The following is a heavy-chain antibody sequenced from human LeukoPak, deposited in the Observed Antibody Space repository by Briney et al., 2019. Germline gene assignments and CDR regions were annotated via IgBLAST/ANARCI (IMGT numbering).Heavy chain of an antibody. V-gene: IGHV3-72*01. CDR1: GFTFSDHY. J-gene: IGHJ6*03. CDR2: TRNKANSYTT. Sequence: GGSLRLSCAASGFTFSDHYMDWVRQAPGKGLEWVGRTRNKANSYTTEYAASVKGRFTISRDDSKNSLYLQMNSLKTEDTAVYYCARDHGSGSYYKRGGPYYYMDVWGKGTTVTVSS. CDR3: ARDHGSGSYYKRGGPYYYMDV. D-gene: IGHD3-10*01.